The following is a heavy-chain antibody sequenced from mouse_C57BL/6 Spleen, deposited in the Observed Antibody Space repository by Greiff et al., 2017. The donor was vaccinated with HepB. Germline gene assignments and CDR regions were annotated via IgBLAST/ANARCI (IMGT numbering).Heavy chain of an antibody. CDR3: ARQLRSPYAMDY. J-gene: IGHJ4*01. CDR2: ISSGGSYT. V-gene: IGHV5-6*01. CDR1: GFTFSSYG. D-gene: IGHD3-2*02. Sequence: EVKLMESGGDLVKPGGSLKLSCAASGFTFSSYGMSWVRQTPDKRLEWVATISSGGSYTYYPDSVKGRFTISRDNAKNTLYLQMSSLKSEDTAMYYCARQLRSPYAMDYWGQGTSVTVSS.